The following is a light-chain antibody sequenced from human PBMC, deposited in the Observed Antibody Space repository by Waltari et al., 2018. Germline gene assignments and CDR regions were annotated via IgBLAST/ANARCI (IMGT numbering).Light chain of an antibody. J-gene: IGLJ2*01. CDR1: VRDIGTHEY. CDR3: CSYTSSTSVT. Sequence: SALTQPASVSGSPGQSITISCTGVVRDIGTHEYVSWYQQHPGKAPKLIIYDVSHRPSGVSNRFSGSKSGSSASPTISGLQAEDEADYYCCSYTSSTSVTFGGGTKVTVL. CDR2: DVS. V-gene: IGLV2-14*03.